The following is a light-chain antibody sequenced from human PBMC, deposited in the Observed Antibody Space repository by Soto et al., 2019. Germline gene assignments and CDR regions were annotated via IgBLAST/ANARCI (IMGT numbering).Light chain of an antibody. CDR1: SSDVGGYNY. CDR3: SSFRSSTAPRV. J-gene: IGLJ1*01. Sequence: QSAPTQLASVSGSPGQSITISCTGTSSDVGGYNYVSWYQHHPGKAPKLMIYDVSYRPSGVSNRFSGSKSGNTASLTISGLQAEDEADYYCSSFRSSTAPRVFGTGTKLTVL. V-gene: IGLV2-14*03. CDR2: DVS.